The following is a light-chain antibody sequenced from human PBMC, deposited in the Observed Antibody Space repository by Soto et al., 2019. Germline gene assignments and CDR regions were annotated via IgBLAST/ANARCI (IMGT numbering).Light chain of an antibody. J-gene: IGKJ1*01. CDR1: QSVNSNY. V-gene: IGKV3-11*01. Sequence: EIVMTQSPATLSVSPVEIDTLSCRASQSVNSNYLAWYQQKPGQAPRLLIYDASNRATGIPARFSGSGSGTDFTLTISSLEPEDFAVYYCHQRSNWPLTFGQGNTVDIK. CDR3: HQRSNWPLT. CDR2: DAS.